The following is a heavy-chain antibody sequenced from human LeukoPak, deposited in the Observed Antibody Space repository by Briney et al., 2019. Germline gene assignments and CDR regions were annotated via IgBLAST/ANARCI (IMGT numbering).Heavy chain of an antibody. CDR3: ATSREGWFGELLDN. D-gene: IGHD3-10*01. V-gene: IGHV3-15*01. CDR1: GLTFSNAW. CDR2: IKSKTDAGTT. Sequence: GGSLRLSCAASGLTFSNAWMTWVRQAPGKGLEWVGRIKSKTDAGTTDYAAPVKGRFTISRDDSKNTLYLQMNSLKTEDTAVYYCATSREGWFGELLDNWGQGTLVTVSS. J-gene: IGHJ4*02.